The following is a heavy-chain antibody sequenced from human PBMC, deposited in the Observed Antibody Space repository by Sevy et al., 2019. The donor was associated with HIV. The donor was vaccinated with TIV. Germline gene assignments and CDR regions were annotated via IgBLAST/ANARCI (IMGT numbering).Heavy chain of an antibody. D-gene: IGHD2-15*01. CDR2: ISGSGGST. CDR1: GFTFSTYA. Sequence: GGSLGLSCAASGFTFSTYAMSWVRQAPGKGLEWVSAISGSGGSTYYADSLKGRFSISRDNSKNTMYLQMNSLRAEDTAVYYRAKGDRTFYGMDVWGQGTTVTVSS. CDR3: AKGDRTFYGMDV. V-gene: IGHV3-23*01. J-gene: IGHJ6*02.